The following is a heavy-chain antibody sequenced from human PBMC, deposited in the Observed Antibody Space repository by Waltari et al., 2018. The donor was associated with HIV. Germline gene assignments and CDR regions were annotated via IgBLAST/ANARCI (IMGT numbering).Heavy chain of an antibody. Sequence: EVQLVESGGGLVKPGGSLRLSCAASGFTFSYTWMTWVRQAPGKGLEWVGRIKSKGYGETTEYAAPVKGRFSISRDDSNTTLYLQMNSLKTEDTAVYFCAADSVTQTSVVTSQHWGQGTLVIVSS. D-gene: IGHD3-22*01. CDR3: AADSVTQTSVVTSQH. J-gene: IGHJ1*01. V-gene: IGHV3-15*01. CDR2: IKSKGYGETT. CDR1: GFTFSYTW.